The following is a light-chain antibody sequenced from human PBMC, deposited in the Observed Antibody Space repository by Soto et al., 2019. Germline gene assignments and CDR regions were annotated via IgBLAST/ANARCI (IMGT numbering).Light chain of an antibody. Sequence: QSVLTQPPSVSGAPGQRVTISCTGSSSNIGAGYDVPWYQQLPGTAPKLLIYGNSNRPSGVPDRFSGSKSGTSASLAITGLQAEEEAGYYCQSYYNSLSGPVFGGGTKLTVL. CDR2: GNS. J-gene: IGLJ3*02. CDR1: SSNIGAGYD. CDR3: QSYYNSLSGPV. V-gene: IGLV1-40*01.